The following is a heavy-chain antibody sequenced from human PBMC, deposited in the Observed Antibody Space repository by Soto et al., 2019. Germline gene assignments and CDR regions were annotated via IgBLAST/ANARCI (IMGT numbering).Heavy chain of an antibody. CDR1: GGSISSGDYY. V-gene: IGHV4-30-4*01. CDR3: ARDSHSLNYGHDY. CDR2: IYYSGST. Sequence: QVQLQESGPGLVKPSQTLSLTCTVSGGSISSGDYYWSWIRQPPGKGLEWIGYIYYSGSTYYNPSLKSRVTISVDTTKNQFSLKLSSVTAADTAVYYCARDSHSLNYGHDYWGQGTLVTVSS. D-gene: IGHD4-17*01. J-gene: IGHJ4*02.